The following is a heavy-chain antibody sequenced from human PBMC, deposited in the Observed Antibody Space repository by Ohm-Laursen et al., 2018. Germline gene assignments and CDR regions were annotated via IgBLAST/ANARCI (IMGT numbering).Heavy chain of an antibody. CDR1: GFTFSNAW. J-gene: IGHJ6*02. V-gene: IGHV3-15*01. Sequence: SLRLSCAASGFTFSNAWMSWVRQAPGKGLEWVGRIKSKTDGGTTDYSAPVKGRFTISRDDSKNTLYLQMNSLKTEDTAVYYCTTNFTIFGVVINYYYYGMDVWGQGTTVTVSS. CDR3: TTNFTIFGVVINYYYYGMDV. D-gene: IGHD3-3*01. CDR2: IKSKTDGGTT.